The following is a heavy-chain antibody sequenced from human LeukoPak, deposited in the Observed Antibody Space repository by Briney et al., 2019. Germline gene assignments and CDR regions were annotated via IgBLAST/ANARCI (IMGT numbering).Heavy chain of an antibody. V-gene: IGHV4-34*01. CDR1: GGSFSGYY. Sequence: SETLSLTCAVYGGSFSGYYWSWIRQPPGKGLEWIGEINHSGSTNYNPSLKSRVTISVDTSKNQFSLKLSSVTAADTAVYYCASRGTVANYYYYMDVWGKGTTVTVSS. D-gene: IGHD4-23*01. CDR3: ASRGTVANYYYYMDV. J-gene: IGHJ6*03. CDR2: INHSGST.